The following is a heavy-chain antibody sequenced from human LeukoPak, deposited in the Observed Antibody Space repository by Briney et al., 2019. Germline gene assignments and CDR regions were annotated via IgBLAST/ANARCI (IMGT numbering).Heavy chain of an antibody. J-gene: IGHJ4*02. Sequence: SETLSLTCAVYGGSFRGYYWSWTSHPPGRGLEGMGEINHSGSTNYNPSLKSQVTISVDTSKNQFSLKLSSVTAADTAVYYCARKRALRSRHFDYWGQGTLVTVSS. CDR3: ARKRALRSRHFDY. CDR1: GGSFRGYY. CDR2: INHSGST. V-gene: IGHV4-34*01. D-gene: IGHD4-17*01.